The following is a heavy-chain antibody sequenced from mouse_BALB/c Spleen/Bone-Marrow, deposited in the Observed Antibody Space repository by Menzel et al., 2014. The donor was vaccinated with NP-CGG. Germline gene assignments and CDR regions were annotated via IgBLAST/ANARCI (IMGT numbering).Heavy chain of an antibody. CDR2: ISSGSSTI. CDR3: TRGGNWEDFDY. CDR1: GFTFSSFG. Sequence: VQLQQPGGGSVQPGGSRKLSCAASGFTFSSFGMHWVRQAPERGLEWVAYISSGSSTIFYADTVKGRFTISRDNPKNTLFLQMTSLRSEDTAMYYCTRGGNWEDFDYWGQGTTLTVSS. D-gene: IGHD4-1*01. V-gene: IGHV5-17*02. J-gene: IGHJ2*01.